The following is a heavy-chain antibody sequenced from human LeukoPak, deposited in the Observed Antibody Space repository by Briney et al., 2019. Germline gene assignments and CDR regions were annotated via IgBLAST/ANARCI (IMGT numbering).Heavy chain of an antibody. D-gene: IGHD4-23*01. CDR3: ARARTVVTPRYFDY. V-gene: IGHV3-7*01. J-gene: IGHJ4*02. CDR2: IKQDGSEK. CDR1: GFTFSSYA. Sequence: GGSLRLSCAASGFTFSSYAMSWVRQAPGKGLEWVANIKQDGSEKYYVDSVKGRFTISRDNAKNSLYLQMNSLRAEDTAVYYCARARTVVTPRYFDYWGQGTLVTVSS.